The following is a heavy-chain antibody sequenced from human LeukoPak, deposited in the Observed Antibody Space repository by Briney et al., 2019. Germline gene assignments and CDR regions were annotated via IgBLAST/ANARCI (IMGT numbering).Heavy chain of an antibody. CDR3: ISTGYYGMDV. D-gene: IGHD2-2*01. CDR1: GFTFSSYA. CDR2: ISGSGGST. Sequence: GGSLRLSCAASGFTFSSYAMSWVRQAPGKGLEWVSAISGSGGSTYYADSVKGRFTISRDDSKNTAYLQMNSLKTEDTAVYYCISTGYYGMDVWGQGTTVTVSS. J-gene: IGHJ6*02. V-gene: IGHV3-23*01.